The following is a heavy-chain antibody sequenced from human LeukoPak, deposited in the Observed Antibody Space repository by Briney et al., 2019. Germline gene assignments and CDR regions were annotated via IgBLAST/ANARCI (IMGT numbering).Heavy chain of an antibody. D-gene: IGHD3-3*01. CDR3: AREAIFGVLTWFDP. J-gene: IGHJ5*02. CDR1: GGSISSGGYY. V-gene: IGHV4-31*03. Sequence: SETLSLTCTVSGGSISSGGYYWSWIRQHPGKGLEWIGYIYYSGSTYYNPSLKSRVTISVDTSKNQFSLKLSSVTAADTAVYYCAREAIFGVLTWFDPWGQGTLVTVSS. CDR2: IYYSGST.